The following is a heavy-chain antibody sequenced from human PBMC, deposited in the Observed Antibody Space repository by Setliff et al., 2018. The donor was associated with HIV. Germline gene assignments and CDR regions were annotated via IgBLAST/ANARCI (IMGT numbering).Heavy chain of an antibody. J-gene: IGHJ6*03. V-gene: IGHV3-49*03. CDR3: SRDGKPGRGYGNYRYYYYYMDV. CDR1: GFTFGDYV. CDR2: IRSKAYGGTT. Sequence: GGSLRLSCITSGFTFGDYVMSWFRQAPGKGLEWVGFIRSKAYGGTTEYAASVKGRFTISRDDSKRIAYLQMNSLKTEDTAVYYCSRDGKPGRGYGNYRYYYYYMDVWGKGTTVTVSS. D-gene: IGHD4-17*01.